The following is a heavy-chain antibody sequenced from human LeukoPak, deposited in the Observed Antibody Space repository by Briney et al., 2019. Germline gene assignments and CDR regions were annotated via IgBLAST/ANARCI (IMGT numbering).Heavy chain of an antibody. Sequence: GGSLRLSCAASGFTFDDYAMHWVRQAPGKGLEWVSGISWNSGSIGYADSVKGRFTISRDNAKNSLYLQMNSLRAEDTALYYCAKEYHYDSSGYSGWGQGTLVTVSS. J-gene: IGHJ4*02. D-gene: IGHD3-22*01. CDR1: GFTFDDYA. CDR3: AKEYHYDSSGYSG. V-gene: IGHV3-9*01. CDR2: ISWNSGSI.